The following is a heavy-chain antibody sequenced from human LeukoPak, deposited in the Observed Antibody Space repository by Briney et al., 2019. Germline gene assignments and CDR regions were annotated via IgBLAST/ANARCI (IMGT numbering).Heavy chain of an antibody. D-gene: IGHD6-19*01. CDR2: INPSGGST. CDR1: GYTFTSCY. J-gene: IGHJ6*02. CDR3: ARDRFSSGWYYYYGMDV. V-gene: IGHV1-46*01. Sequence: ASVKVSCKASGYTFTSCYMHWVRQAPGQGLEWMGIINPSGGSTSYAQRFQGRVTMTTDTSTSTAYMELRSLRSDDTAVYYCARDRFSSGWYYYYGMDVWGQGTTVTVSS.